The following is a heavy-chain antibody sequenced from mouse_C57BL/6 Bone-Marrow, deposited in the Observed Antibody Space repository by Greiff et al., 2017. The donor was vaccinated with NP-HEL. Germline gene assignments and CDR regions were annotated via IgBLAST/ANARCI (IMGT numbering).Heavy chain of an antibody. V-gene: IGHV1-55*01. J-gene: IGHJ2*01. CDR2: IYPGSGST. CDR1: GYTFTSYW. CDR3: ALLFDY. Sequence: VQLQQPGAELVKPGASVKMSCKASGYTFTSYWITWVKQRPGQGLEWIGDIYPGSGSTNYNEKFTSKATLTVDTSSSTAHMQLSSLTSEDSAVYYCALLFDYWGQGTTLTVSS.